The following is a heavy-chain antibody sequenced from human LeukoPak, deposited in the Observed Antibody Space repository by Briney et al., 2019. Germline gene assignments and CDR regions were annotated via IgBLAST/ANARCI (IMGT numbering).Heavy chain of an antibody. D-gene: IGHD6-13*01. CDR3: AKGKHSSSWHWLDP. CDR1: GFTFSSFA. Sequence: GGSLRLSCAASGFTFSSFAMSWVRQAPGKGLEWVSAISGSGGSTYYADSVKGRFTISRDNSKSTLYLQMNSLRAEDTAVYYCAKGKHSSSWHWLDPWGQGTLVTVSS. V-gene: IGHV3-23*01. CDR2: ISGSGGST. J-gene: IGHJ5*02.